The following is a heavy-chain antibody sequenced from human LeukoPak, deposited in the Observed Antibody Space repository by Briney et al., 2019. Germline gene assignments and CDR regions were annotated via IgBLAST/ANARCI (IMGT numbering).Heavy chain of an antibody. D-gene: IGHD6-19*01. CDR2: FDPEDGET. CDR1: GYTLTELS. V-gene: IGHV1-24*01. CDR3: ATGIAVAGTATFDY. J-gene: IGHJ4*02. Sequence: ASVKVSCKISGYTLTELSMHWVRQAPGKGLEWMGGFDPEDGETIYAQKFQGRVTMTEDISTDTAYMELSSLRSEDTAVYYCATGIAVAGTATFDYWGQGTLVTVSS.